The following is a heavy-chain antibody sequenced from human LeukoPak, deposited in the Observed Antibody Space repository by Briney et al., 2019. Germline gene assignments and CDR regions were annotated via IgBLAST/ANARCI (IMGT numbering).Heavy chain of an antibody. V-gene: IGHV4-39*01. CDR1: GGSISSSSYY. Sequence: PSETLSLTCTVSGGSISSSSYYWGWIRQPPGKGLEWIGSIYYSGSTYYNPSLKSRVTISVDTSKNQFSLKLSSVTAADTAVYYCARRLAVARQLHFDYWGQGTLVTVSS. CDR3: ARRLAVARQLHFDY. D-gene: IGHD6-19*01. CDR2: IYYSGST. J-gene: IGHJ4*02.